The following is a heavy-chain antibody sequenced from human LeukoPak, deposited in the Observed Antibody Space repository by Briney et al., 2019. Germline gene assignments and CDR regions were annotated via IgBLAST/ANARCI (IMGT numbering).Heavy chain of an antibody. CDR3: ARGIHHRVPKENFDY. CDR2: ITSSSTTI. CDR1: GFTFSSYS. Sequence: GGSLRLSCAASGFTFSSYSMYWVRQAPGKGLEGGSYITSSSTTIYHADSVKGRFTISRDNAKNSLYLQMNSLRAEDTAVYYCARGIHHRVPKENFDYWGQGTLVTVSS. V-gene: IGHV3-48*01. D-gene: IGHD4/OR15-4a*01. J-gene: IGHJ4*02.